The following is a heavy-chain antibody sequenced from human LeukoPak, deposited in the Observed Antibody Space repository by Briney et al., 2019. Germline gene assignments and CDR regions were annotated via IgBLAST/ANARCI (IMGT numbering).Heavy chain of an antibody. D-gene: IGHD6-6*01. CDR1: GFTFSNYW. Sequence: GGSLRLSCAASGFTFSNYWMSWVRQAPGKGLEWVSDINGSGGRTYYADSVKGRFTISRDNAKNTVYLQMNSLRAEDTAVYYCARDHVAARPIRFDPWGQGTLVTVSS. CDR2: INGSGGRT. V-gene: IGHV3-23*01. CDR3: ARDHVAARPIRFDP. J-gene: IGHJ5*02.